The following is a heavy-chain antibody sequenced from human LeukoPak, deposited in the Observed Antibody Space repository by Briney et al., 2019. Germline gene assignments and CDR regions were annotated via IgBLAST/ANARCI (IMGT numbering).Heavy chain of an antibody. CDR1: GGSISSYY. D-gene: IGHD3-3*01. CDR2: ICTSGST. Sequence: SETLSLTCTVSGGSISSYYWSWIRQPAGKGLEWIGRICTSGSTNYNPSLKSRVTMSVDTSKNQLSLKLSSVTAADTAVYYCARSQTVPRYYDFWSGYYNWFDPWGQGTLVTVSS. J-gene: IGHJ5*02. V-gene: IGHV4-4*07. CDR3: ARSQTVPRYYDFWSGYYNWFDP.